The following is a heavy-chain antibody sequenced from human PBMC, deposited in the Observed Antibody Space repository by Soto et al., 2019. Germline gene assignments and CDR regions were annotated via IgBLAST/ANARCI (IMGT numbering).Heavy chain of an antibody. CDR2: ISGGGHNT. D-gene: IGHD2-8*01. CDR3: AKLRDFVVLPAGILDY. CDR1: GFTFSSYA. Sequence: EVQLLESGGGLVQPGGSLRLTCAASGFTFSSYAISWIRLSPGKGLEWVSVISGGGHNTYYTPSVKGRFTISRDDFKNTLYLQMNSLRTDDTAMYYCAKLRDFVVLPAGILDYWGPGTLVTVSS. V-gene: IGHV3-23*01. J-gene: IGHJ4*02.